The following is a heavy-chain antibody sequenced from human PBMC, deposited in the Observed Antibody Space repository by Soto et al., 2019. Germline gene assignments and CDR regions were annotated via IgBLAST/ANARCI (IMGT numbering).Heavy chain of an antibody. CDR2: ISGSGGRS. CDR3: AKAYFVWSSEQPYYFDY. V-gene: IGHV3-23*01. J-gene: IGHJ4*02. CDR1: GFTFSNYA. Sequence: EVQLLDSGGGLVQPGGSLRLSCAASGFTFSNYAMTWVRQGPGKGLEWVSGISGSGGRSYYADSVKGRFTISRDNSKSTLSLQMNSLRAEDTAVYYCAKAYFVWSSEQPYYFDYWGQGTLGTVSS. D-gene: IGHD3-16*01.